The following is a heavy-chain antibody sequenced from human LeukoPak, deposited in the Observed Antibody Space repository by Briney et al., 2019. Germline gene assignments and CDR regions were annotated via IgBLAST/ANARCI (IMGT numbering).Heavy chain of an antibody. CDR1: GGSISSSNW. Sequence: PSETLSLTCAVSGGSISSSNWWSWIRQPPGKGLEWIGEIYHSGSTNYNPSLKSRVTISVDKSKTQFSLKLSSVTAADTAVYYCARDPSYYYDSSGYYPLYYFDYWGQGTLVTVSS. D-gene: IGHD3-22*01. J-gene: IGHJ4*02. V-gene: IGHV4-4*02. CDR2: IYHSGST. CDR3: ARDPSYYYDSSGYYPLYYFDY.